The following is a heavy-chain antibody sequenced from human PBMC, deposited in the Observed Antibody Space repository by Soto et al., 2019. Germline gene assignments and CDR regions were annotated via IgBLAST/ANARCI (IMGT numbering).Heavy chain of an antibody. CDR1: GGSISSSSYY. V-gene: IGHV4-39*01. CDR2: IYYSGST. D-gene: IGHD2-2*02. CDR3: ARPNIVVVPAAIGWFDP. Sequence: PSETLSLPCTVSGGSISSSSYYWGWIRQPPGKGLEWIGSIYYSGSTYYSPSLKSRVTLSVDTSKNQFSLKLSSVTAADSAVYYCARPNIVVVPAAIGWFDPWGQGTLVTVSS. J-gene: IGHJ5*02.